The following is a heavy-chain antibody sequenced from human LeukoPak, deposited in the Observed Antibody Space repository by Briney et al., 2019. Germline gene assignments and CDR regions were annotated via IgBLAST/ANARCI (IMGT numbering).Heavy chain of an antibody. V-gene: IGHV1-69*05. CDR1: GGTFSSYA. D-gene: IGHD5-18*01. CDR2: IIPIFGTA. Sequence: ASVKVSCKASGGTFSSYAISWVRQAPGQGLEWMGGIIPIFGTANYAQKFQGRVTITTDESTSTAYMELSSLRSEDTAVYYCARERGYSYGYSPLDYWGQGTLVTVFS. CDR3: ARERGYSYGYSPLDY. J-gene: IGHJ4*02.